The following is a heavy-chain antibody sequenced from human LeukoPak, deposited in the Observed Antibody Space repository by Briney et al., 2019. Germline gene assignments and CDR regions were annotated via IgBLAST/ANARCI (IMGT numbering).Heavy chain of an antibody. CDR2: INHSGST. D-gene: IGHD6-6*01. Sequence: SETLCLTCAVYGGSFSGYYWSWIRQPPGKGLEWIGEINHSGSTNYNPSLKSRVTISVDTSKNQFSLKLSSVTAADTAVYCCARRRLGAARPLDYWGQGTLVTVSS. CDR1: GGSFSGYY. J-gene: IGHJ4*02. CDR3: ARRRLGAARPLDY. V-gene: IGHV4-34*01.